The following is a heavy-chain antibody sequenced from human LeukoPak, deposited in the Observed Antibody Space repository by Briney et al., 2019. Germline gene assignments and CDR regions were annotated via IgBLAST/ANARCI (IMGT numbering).Heavy chain of an antibody. V-gene: IGHV3-21*06. CDR2: LSGTGRYI. J-gene: IGHJ3*02. CDR3: ARSLRDAFDI. CDR1: GFTFNIYA. Sequence: PGGSLRLSCAASGFTFNIYAMNWVRQAPGKGLEWVSSLSGTGRYIYYADLMKGRFTISRDNAKNSLYLQMNSLRAEDTAVYYCARSLRDAFDIWGQGTMVTVSS.